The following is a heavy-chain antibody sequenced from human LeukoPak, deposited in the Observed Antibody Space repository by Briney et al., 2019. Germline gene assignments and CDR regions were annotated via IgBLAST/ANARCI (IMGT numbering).Heavy chain of an antibody. CDR3: ARDCADIVVVPAAMGGGYYYYGMDV. D-gene: IGHD2-2*01. Sequence: PGGSLRLSCAASGFTFSSYGMHWVRQAPGKGLEWVAVISYDGSNKYYADSVKGRFTISRDNSKNTLYLQMNSLRAEDTAVYYCARDCADIVVVPAAMGGGYYYYGMDVWGQGTTVTVSS. J-gene: IGHJ6*02. CDR2: ISYDGSNK. CDR1: GFTFSSYG. V-gene: IGHV3-30*19.